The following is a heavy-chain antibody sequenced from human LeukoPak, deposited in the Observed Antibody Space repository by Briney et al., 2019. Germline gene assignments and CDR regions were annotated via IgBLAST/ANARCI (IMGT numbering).Heavy chain of an antibody. CDR3: ARVLEGSSGQRWYFDL. D-gene: IGHD6-19*01. J-gene: IGHJ2*01. Sequence: PSETLSLTCAVYGGSFSGYYWSWIRQPPGKGLEWIGEINHSGSTNYNPSLKSRVTIPVDTSKNQFSLRLSSVTAADTAVYYCARVLEGSSGQRWYFDLWGRGTLVTVSS. CDR1: GGSFSGYY. CDR2: INHSGST. V-gene: IGHV4-34*01.